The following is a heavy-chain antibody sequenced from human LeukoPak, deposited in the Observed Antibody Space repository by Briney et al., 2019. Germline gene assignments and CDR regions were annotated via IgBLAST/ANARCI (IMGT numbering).Heavy chain of an antibody. CDR1: GGSISSSSYY. J-gene: IGHJ6*03. D-gene: IGHD6-13*01. CDR2: IYYSGST. Sequence: SETLSLTCTVSGGSISSSSYYWGWIRQPPGKGLEWIGSIYYSGSTYYNPSLKSRVTISVDTSKNQFSLKLSSVTAADTAVYYYARADYSSTWSHDYYYMDVWGKGTTVTVSS. CDR3: ARADYSSTWSHDYYYMDV. V-gene: IGHV4-39*07.